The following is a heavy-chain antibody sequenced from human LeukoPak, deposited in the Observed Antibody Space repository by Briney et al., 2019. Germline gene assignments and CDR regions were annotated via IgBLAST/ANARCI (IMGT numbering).Heavy chain of an antibody. Sequence: PGGSLRLSCAASGFTFSSYAMHWVRQAPGKGLEWVAVISYGGSNKYYADSVKGRFTISRDNSKNTLYLQMNSLRAEDTAVYYCARDLGITMVRGVLGYWGQGTLVTVSS. CDR1: GFTFSSYA. J-gene: IGHJ4*02. V-gene: IGHV3-30*04. CDR3: ARDLGITMVRGVLGY. CDR2: ISYGGSNK. D-gene: IGHD3-10*01.